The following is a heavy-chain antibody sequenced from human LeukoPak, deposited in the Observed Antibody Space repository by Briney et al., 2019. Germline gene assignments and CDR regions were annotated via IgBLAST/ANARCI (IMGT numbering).Heavy chain of an antibody. J-gene: IGHJ5*02. CDR2: MYYSGST. Sequence: SQKLSRNGTGSGGSGSSGDYYRSWIRQPPGKGLEWIAYMYYSGSTYYNPSPKSRVTMSADTSKKQLSLKLSSVTAADTAVYYCARPYYYDSRIDPWGQGILVTVSS. D-gene: IGHD3-22*01. V-gene: IGHV4-30-4*01. CDR3: ARPYYYDSRIDP. CDR1: GGSGSSGDYY.